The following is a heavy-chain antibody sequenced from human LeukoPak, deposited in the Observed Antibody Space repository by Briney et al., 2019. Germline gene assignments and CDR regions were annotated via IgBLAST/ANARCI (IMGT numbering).Heavy chain of an antibody. J-gene: IGHJ1*01. Sequence: PGGSLRLSCAASGFSLSSYAMHWVRQAPGKGVEWVAIISYDGTKEYYGDSVKGRFTISRDNSKNTLYLQMNSLRAEDTAVYYCARGGHIVVVISGVLAEYFQHWGQGTLVTVSS. CDR2: ISYDGTKE. CDR1: GFSLSSYA. CDR3: ARGGHIVVVISGVLAEYFQH. V-gene: IGHV3-30-3*01. D-gene: IGHD2-21*01.